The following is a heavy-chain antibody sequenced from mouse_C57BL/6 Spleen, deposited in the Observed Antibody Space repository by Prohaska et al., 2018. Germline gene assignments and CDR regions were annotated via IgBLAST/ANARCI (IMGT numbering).Heavy chain of an antibody. CDR2: INPNNGGT. D-gene: IGHD1-1*01. V-gene: IGHV1-26*01. CDR3: ARPPDYYGSSFPYYFDY. Sequence: HGKSLEWIGDINPNNGGTSYNQKFKGKATLTVDKSSSTAYMELRSLTSEDSAVYYCARPPDYYGSSFPYYFDYWGQGTTLTVSS. J-gene: IGHJ2*01.